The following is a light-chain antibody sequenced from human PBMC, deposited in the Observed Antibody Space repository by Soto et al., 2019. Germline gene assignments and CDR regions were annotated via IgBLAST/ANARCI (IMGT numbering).Light chain of an antibody. CDR3: QQHGSSPIT. J-gene: IGKJ5*01. Sequence: EIVLTQSPGTLSLSPGEVATLSCRASQTAIHNYLAWHQQKPGQTPRLLVYGASNRATGIPDRFSGSGSGTDFTLTISRLEPEDFAVYYCQQHGSSPITFGQGPRLEI. V-gene: IGKV3-20*01. CDR2: GAS. CDR1: QTAIHNY.